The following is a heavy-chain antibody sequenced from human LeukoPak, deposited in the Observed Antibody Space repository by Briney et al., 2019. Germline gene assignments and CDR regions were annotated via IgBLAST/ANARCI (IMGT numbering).Heavy chain of an antibody. V-gene: IGHV4-59*08. D-gene: IGHD2-15*01. Sequence: PSETLSLTCTVSGGSISSYYWSWIRQPPGKGLEWIGYIYYSGSTNYNPSLKSRVTISVDTSKNQFSLKLSSVTAADTAVYYCASHYCSGGSCYSGYRRNYYMDVWGKGTTVTVSS. CDR2: IYYSGST. CDR3: ASHYCSGGSCYSGYRRNYYMDV. CDR1: GGSISSYY. J-gene: IGHJ6*03.